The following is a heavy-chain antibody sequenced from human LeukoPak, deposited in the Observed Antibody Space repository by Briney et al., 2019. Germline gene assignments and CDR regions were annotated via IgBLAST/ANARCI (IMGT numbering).Heavy chain of an antibody. Sequence: ASVKVSCKASGYTFSDYYIHWVRQAPGQGLEWVGWINPNSGGTDSAQKLQGRVTMTRDTSISATYMELRTLTSDDTAVYYCARGTRGSHSSIHDWGQGTLVTVSS. D-gene: IGHD1-26*01. CDR1: GYTFSDYY. J-gene: IGHJ4*02. CDR3: ARGTRGSHSSIHD. V-gene: IGHV1-2*02. CDR2: INPNSGGT.